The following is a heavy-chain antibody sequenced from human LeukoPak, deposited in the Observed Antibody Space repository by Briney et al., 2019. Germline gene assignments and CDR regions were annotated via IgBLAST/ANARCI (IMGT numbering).Heavy chain of an antibody. CDR1: GFTFSSYA. CDR2: ISGSGGST. J-gene: IGHJ6*03. Sequence: GGSLRLSCAASGFTFSSYAMSWVRQAPGKGLEWVSAISGSGGSTYYADSVKGRFTISRDNSKNTLYLQMNSLRAEDTAIYYCAKGTANWGSSYMDVWGKGTTVTVSS. CDR3: AKGTANWGSSYMDV. D-gene: IGHD7-27*01. V-gene: IGHV3-23*01.